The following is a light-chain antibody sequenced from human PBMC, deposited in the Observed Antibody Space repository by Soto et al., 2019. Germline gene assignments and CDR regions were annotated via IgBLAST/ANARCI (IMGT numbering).Light chain of an antibody. CDR2: EVN. Sequence: QSALTQPASLSGSPGQSITISCTGTSSDIGAYDYVSWFQQHPGKAPKLMISEVNNRPSGVSNRFSGSKSGNTAYLTISGLQVEDEADYYCSSYAGNNNVLFGGGTKLTVL. CDR3: SSYAGNNNVL. J-gene: IGLJ2*01. V-gene: IGLV2-14*01. CDR1: SSDIGAYDY.